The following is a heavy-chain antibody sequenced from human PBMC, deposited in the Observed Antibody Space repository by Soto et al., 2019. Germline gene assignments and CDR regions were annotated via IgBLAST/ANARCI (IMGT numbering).Heavy chain of an antibody. Sequence: PGGSLRLSCAASGFTFSSYGMHWVRQAPGKGLEWVAVISYDGSNKYYADSVKGRFTISRDNSKNTLYLQMNSLRAEDTAVYYCAKDFRNYDILTGYYMDDFDYWGQGTLVTVSS. J-gene: IGHJ4*02. V-gene: IGHV3-30*18. CDR1: GFTFSSYG. CDR3: AKDFRNYDILTGYYMDDFDY. D-gene: IGHD3-9*01. CDR2: ISYDGSNK.